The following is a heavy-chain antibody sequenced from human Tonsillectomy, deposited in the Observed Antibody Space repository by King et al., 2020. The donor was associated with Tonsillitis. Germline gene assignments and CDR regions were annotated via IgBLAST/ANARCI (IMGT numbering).Heavy chain of an antibody. V-gene: IGHV3-30*04. J-gene: IGHJ4*02. CDR1: GFTFNNYA. Sequence: VQLVESGGGVVQPGRSLRLSCAASGFTFNNYAMHWVRQAPGKGLEWVALISYDGINKYYADSVKGRFTISRDNSKNTLYLHMNSLRTEDTAVYYCARDDGSSFLLSVVDYWGQGTLVTVSS. CDR3: ARDDGSSFLLSVVDY. D-gene: IGHD6-6*01. CDR2: ISYDGINK.